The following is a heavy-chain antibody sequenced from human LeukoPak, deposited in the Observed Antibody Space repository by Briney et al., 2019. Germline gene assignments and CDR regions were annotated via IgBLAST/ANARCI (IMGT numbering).Heavy chain of an antibody. Sequence: PSETLSLTCTVSGGSMSNYYWTWIRQPPGKGLEWIGHIFWSGTTIHNPSLTSRPTISIDTSRSQFSLKLNSVTAADTAIYYCARAFQYNYGRGPFDYWGQGSLVTVSP. D-gene: IGHD5-24*01. CDR3: ARAFQYNYGRGPFDY. CDR1: GGSMSNYY. V-gene: IGHV4-59*01. J-gene: IGHJ4*02. CDR2: IFWSGTT.